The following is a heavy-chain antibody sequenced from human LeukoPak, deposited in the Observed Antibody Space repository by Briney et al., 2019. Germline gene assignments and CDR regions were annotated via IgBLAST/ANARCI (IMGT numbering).Heavy chain of an antibody. CDR2: ISSSGSTK. CDR1: GFTFSSYS. Sequence: PGGSLRLSCAASGFTFSSYSMNWVRQAPGKGLEWLSHISSSGSTKYYANSVKGRFTISRDNAKNSVYLQMNSLTAEDTGPYYCARARYYYDSNTYRQGPLFDYWGQGTLVTVSS. J-gene: IGHJ4*02. CDR3: ARARYYYDSNTYRQGPLFDY. V-gene: IGHV3-48*04. D-gene: IGHD3-22*01.